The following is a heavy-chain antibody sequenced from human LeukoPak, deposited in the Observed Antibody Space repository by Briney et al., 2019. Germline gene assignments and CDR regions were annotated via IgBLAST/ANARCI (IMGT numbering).Heavy chain of an antibody. CDR1: EFTFSSYA. V-gene: IGHV3-23*01. Sequence: PGGSLRLSCAASEFTFSSYAMSWVRQAPGKGLEWVSAISGSGGSTYYADSVKGRFTISRDNSKNTLYLQMNSLRAEDTAVYYCAKIGCGGSCYRWFDPWGQGTLVTVSS. CDR2: ISGSGGST. D-gene: IGHD2-15*01. CDR3: AKIGCGGSCYRWFDP. J-gene: IGHJ5*02.